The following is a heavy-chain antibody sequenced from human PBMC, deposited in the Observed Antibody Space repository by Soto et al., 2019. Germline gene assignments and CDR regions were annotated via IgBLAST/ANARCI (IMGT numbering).Heavy chain of an antibody. CDR2: ISTSNGDT. CDR3: ARDVGNGYGYGYGY. Sequence: QVQLVQSGAEVKKPGASVTVSCKVSGYIFTTYGVTWVRQAPGQGLEWMGWISTSNGDTNYAQQLQGRVTMTTDTSTNTAYMEVRSLRSDDTPVYFCARDVGNGYGYGYGYWGQGTLVTVSS. D-gene: IGHD5-18*01. CDR1: GYIFTTYG. J-gene: IGHJ4*02. V-gene: IGHV1-18*01.